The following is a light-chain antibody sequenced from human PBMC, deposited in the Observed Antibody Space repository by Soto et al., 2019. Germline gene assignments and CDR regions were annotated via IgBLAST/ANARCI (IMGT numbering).Light chain of an antibody. CDR2: WAS. V-gene: IGKV4-1*01. Sequence: DIVMTQSPDSLAVSLGEWTTINCKSSQSVLYTSDNKNYLAWYQQKPGQPPKLLIYWASTRESGVPDRFSGSGSGTDFTLTISRLEPEDFAVYFCQHYGSSLITFGQGTRLEIK. CDR3: QHYGSSLIT. CDR1: QSVLYTSDNKNY. J-gene: IGKJ5*01.